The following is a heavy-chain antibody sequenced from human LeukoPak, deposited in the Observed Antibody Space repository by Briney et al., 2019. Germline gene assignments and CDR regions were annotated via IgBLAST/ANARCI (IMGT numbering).Heavy chain of an antibody. CDR2: ISESGGST. CDR3: AKRGIVIRGVLIIGFHKEAYYFDY. V-gene: IGHV3-23*01. J-gene: IGHJ4*02. CDR1: GITLSNYA. Sequence: GGSLRLSCVVSGITLSNYAMSWVRQAPGKGLEWVSGISESGGSTKYADSVKGRFTISRDNSLNTVYLQMNSLRAEDTAVYFCAKRGIVIRGVLIIGFHKEAYYFDYWGQGILVTVSS. D-gene: IGHD3-10*01.